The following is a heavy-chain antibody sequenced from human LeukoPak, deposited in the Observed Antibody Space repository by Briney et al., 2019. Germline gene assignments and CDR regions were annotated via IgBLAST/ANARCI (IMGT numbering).Heavy chain of an antibody. Sequence: GRSLGLSCAASGFTFSNPWMSWVRQAPGKGLEWLGRIKSKTDGGTTDYAAPVKGRFTFSRDDSKNTLYLQMNSLKTEDTAVYYCTTVGCSSTSCYHDHWGQGTLVTVSS. CDR1: GFTFSNPW. V-gene: IGHV3-15*01. J-gene: IGHJ4*02. CDR2: IKSKTDGGTT. D-gene: IGHD2-2*01. CDR3: TTVGCSSTSCYHDH.